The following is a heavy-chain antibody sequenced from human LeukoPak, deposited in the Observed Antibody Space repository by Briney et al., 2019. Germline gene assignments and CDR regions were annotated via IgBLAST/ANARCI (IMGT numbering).Heavy chain of an antibody. CDR2: ISGSGGST. V-gene: IGHV3-23*01. CDR1: GFTFSSYA. J-gene: IGHJ4*02. Sequence: PGGSLRLSCAASGFTFSSYAMSWVRQAPGKGLEWVSAISGSGGSTYYADSVKGRFTISRDNSKNTLYLQMNSLRAEDTAVYYCAKHYDSSGYYYLDYWGQGTLVTVSS. CDR3: AKHYDSSGYYYLDY. D-gene: IGHD3-22*01.